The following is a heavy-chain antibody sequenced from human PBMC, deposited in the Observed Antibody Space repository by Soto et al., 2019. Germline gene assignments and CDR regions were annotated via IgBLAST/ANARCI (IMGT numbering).Heavy chain of an antibody. CDR2: IYYSGST. Sequence: SETLSLTCTVSGDSISSYYWSWIRQPPGKGLEWIGYIYYSGSTNYNPSLKSRVTISVDTSKNQFSLKLSSVTAADTAVYYCASRKLWFGGTWYYYCMDVWGQGTTVT. J-gene: IGHJ6*02. CDR1: GDSISSYY. V-gene: IGHV4-59*08. CDR3: ASRKLWFGGTWYYYCMDV. D-gene: IGHD3-10*01.